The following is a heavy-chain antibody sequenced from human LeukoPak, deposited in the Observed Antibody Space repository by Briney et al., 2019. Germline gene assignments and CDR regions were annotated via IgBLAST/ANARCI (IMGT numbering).Heavy chain of an antibody. CDR1: GFTFSDYY. D-gene: IGHD1-26*01. CDR3: ARAYGGSYLAYFDC. J-gene: IGHJ4*02. V-gene: IGHV3-11*04. CDR2: ISSSSSTI. Sequence: PGGSLRLSCAASGFTFSDYYMSWIRQAPGKGLEWVSDISSSSSTIYYADSVKGRFTISRDNAKNSLYLQMNSLRAEDTAVYYCARAYGGSYLAYFDCWGQGTLVTVSS.